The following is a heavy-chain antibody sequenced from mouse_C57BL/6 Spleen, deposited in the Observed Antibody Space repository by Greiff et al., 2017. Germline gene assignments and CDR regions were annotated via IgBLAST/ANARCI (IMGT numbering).Heavy chain of an antibody. V-gene: IGHV1-15*01. D-gene: IGHD1-1*01. J-gene: IGHJ3*01. Sequence: QVQLQQSGAELVRPGASVTLSCKASGYTFTDYEMHWVKQTPVHGLEWIGAIDPETGGTAYNQKFKGKAILTADKSSSTAYMELRSLTSEDSAVYYCTRCITTVVAPFAYWGQGTLVTVSA. CDR1: GYTFTDYE. CDR2: IDPETGGT. CDR3: TRCITTVVAPFAY.